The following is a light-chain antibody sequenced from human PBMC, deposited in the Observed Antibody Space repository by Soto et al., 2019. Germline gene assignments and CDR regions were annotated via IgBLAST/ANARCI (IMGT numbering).Light chain of an antibody. CDR2: DVV. V-gene: IGLV2-14*03. J-gene: IGLJ1*01. Sequence: QSVLTQAASVSGSPGQSISISCTGTSSDVGGFNSVSWYQLRPGTAPKLILYDVVGRPSGVSYRFSGSKSGNTASLTISGLQAADEADYFCSSYTSTMTNVFGSGTKVTVL. CDR3: SSYTSTMTNV. CDR1: SSDVGGFNS.